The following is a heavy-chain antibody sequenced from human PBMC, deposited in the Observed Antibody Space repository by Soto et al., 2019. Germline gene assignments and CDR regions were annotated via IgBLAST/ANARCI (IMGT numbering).Heavy chain of an antibody. Sequence: EVHLVQSRGGLVQPGGSLRLSCVASGFTFSNFWMSWVRQAPGKGLEWVANIKEDGSKKYYVDSVKGRFTISRDNAKNSLDLQMNSLRAEDTAVYYCASPSGWYQIDFWGQGTLVTVSS. CDR2: IKEDGSKK. D-gene: IGHD6-19*01. V-gene: IGHV3-7*01. CDR1: GFTFSNFW. J-gene: IGHJ4*02. CDR3: ASPSGWYQIDF.